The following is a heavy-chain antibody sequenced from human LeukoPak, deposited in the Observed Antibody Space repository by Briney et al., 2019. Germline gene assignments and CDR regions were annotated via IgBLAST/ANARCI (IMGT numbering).Heavy chain of an antibody. CDR3: ARDPATVTSCFDC. D-gene: IGHD4-17*01. CDR2: IWYDGSKT. J-gene: IGHJ4*02. CDR1: GFMFSDYG. V-gene: IGHV3-33*01. Sequence: GGSLRLSCAASGFMFSDYGMHWVRQAPGKGLEWVAVIWYDGSKTYYVGSVKGRFSISRDNSKNTLYLQMSSLKVEDTAIYYCARDPATVTSCFDCWGQGTLVTVSS.